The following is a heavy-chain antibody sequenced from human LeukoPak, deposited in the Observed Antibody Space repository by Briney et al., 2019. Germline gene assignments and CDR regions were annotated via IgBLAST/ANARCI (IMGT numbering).Heavy chain of an antibody. CDR3: GKFDWSGWWL. J-gene: IGHJ4*02. V-gene: IGHV3-23*01. CDR2: ISGSGGST. CDR1: GFTFSSYA. Sequence: GGSLRLSCSASGFTFSSYAMSRVRQAPAKGLEWVSAISGSGGSTYYADALKGRFTISRDNSNNKRDLEMKSLRPDDTTLCYCGKFDWSGWWLWGQGTLVTVSS. D-gene: IGHD6-19*01.